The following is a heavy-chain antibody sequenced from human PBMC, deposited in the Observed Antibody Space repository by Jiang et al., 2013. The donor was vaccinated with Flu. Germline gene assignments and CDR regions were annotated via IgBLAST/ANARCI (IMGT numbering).Heavy chain of an antibody. CDR1: GFVFSSYS. CDR2: ISSSSTDI. CDR3: ARGDGGGHWLIDY. D-gene: IGHD1-1*01. J-gene: IGHJ4*02. V-gene: IGHV3-48*02. Sequence: QLVESGGGLVQPGGSLRLSCAASGFVFSSYSLNWVRQAPGKGLEWVSYISSSSTDIDYADSVKGRFTISRDNAKDSLYLQMNSLRDDDTAVYYCARGDGGGHWLIDYWGQGTLVTVSS.